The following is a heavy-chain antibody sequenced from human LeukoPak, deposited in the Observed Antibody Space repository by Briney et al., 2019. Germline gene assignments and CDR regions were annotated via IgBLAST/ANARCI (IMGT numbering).Heavy chain of an antibody. V-gene: IGHV1-69*13. CDR2: IIPIFGTA. D-gene: IGHD4-17*01. J-gene: IGHJ5*02. CDR1: GGTFSSYA. CDR3: ARDLSRNVDYGEPDDNWFDP. Sequence: SVKVSCKASGGTFSSYAISWVRQAPGQGLEWMGGIIPIFGTANYAQKFQGRVTITADESTSTAYMELSSLRSEDTAVYYRARDLSRNVDYGEPDDNWFDPWGQGTLVTVSS.